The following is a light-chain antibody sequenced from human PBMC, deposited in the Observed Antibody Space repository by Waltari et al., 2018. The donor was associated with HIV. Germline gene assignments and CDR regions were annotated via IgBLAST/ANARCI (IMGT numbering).Light chain of an antibody. CDR3: QVWDSSNEHVV. J-gene: IGLJ3*02. CDR1: NIGGKS. CDR2: YNS. V-gene: IGLV3-21*04. Sequence: SYVLTQPPSVSVAPGAAATISCGAWNIGGKSVHWYKQQPGQAPVLVTRYNSDRPTGIPARISGSNAGHTATLTITSVEAGDEATYYCQVWDSSNEHVVFGGGTELTVL.